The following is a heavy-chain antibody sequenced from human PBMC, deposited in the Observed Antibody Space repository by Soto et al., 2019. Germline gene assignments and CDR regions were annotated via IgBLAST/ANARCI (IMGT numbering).Heavy chain of an antibody. V-gene: IGHV3-23*01. Sequence: EVQLLESGGGLVQPGGSLRLSCAASGFMFSAYAMTWVRQAPGKGLEWVSDISGGGGSTYYADSVKGRFTISRDDSKNTLYLQMQKRRDEDTAIYYCAKDRAYCTSTNCHYWDFDLWGRGTLGAVSS. CDR3: AKDRAYCTSTNCHYWDFDL. D-gene: IGHD2-2*01. CDR1: GFMFSAYA. J-gene: IGHJ2*01. CDR2: ISGGGGST.